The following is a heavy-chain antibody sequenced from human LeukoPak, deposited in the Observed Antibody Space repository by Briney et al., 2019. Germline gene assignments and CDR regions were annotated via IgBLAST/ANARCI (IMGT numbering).Heavy chain of an antibody. CDR2: ISGSGGST. Sequence: GGSLRLSCAASGFTFSSYGMSWVRRAPGKGLEWVSAISGSGGSTDYADSLKGRFTISRDNSKNTLYLQMNSLRAEDTAVYYCAKTPVRRFPLYFDYWGQGTPVTVSS. J-gene: IGHJ4*02. V-gene: IGHV3-23*01. CDR1: GFTFSSYG. CDR3: AKTPVRRFPLYFDY. D-gene: IGHD3-3*01.